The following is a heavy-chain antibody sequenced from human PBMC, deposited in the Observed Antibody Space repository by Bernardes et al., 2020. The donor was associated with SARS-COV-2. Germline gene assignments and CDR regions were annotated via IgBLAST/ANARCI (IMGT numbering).Heavy chain of an antibody. V-gene: IGHV4-59*01. Sequence: SEALSLTCTVSGGSISSYYWSWIRQPPGKGLEWIGYIYYSGSTNYNPSLKSRVTISVDTSKNQFSLKLSSVTAADTAVYYCARDLSGNYVWGRFDPWGQGTLVTVSS. J-gene: IGHJ5*02. CDR1: GGSISSYY. CDR2: IYYSGST. D-gene: IGHD1-26*01. CDR3: ARDLSGNYVWGRFDP.